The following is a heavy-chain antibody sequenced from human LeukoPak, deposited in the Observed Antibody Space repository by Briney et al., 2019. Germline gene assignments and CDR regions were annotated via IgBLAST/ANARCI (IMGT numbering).Heavy chain of an antibody. D-gene: IGHD5-12*01. V-gene: IGHV4-34*01. CDR3: ARADIVATNFDY. CDR1: GGSFSGYY. Sequence: SETLSLTCAVYGGSFSGYYWSWIRQPPGKGLEWIGEINHSGSTNYNPSLKSRVTISVDTSKNQFSLKLSSVTAADTAVYYCARADIVATNFDYWGQGTLVTVSS. J-gene: IGHJ4*02. CDR2: INHSGST.